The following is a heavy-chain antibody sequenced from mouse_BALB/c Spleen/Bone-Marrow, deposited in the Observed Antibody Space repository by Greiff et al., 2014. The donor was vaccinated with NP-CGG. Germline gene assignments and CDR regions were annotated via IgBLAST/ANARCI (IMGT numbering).Heavy chain of an antibody. D-gene: IGHD2-2*01. CDR1: GFNIKDTF. J-gene: IGHJ4*01. Sequence: EVQLKQSGAELAKPGASVKLSCTASGFNIKDTFMHWMKQRPEQGLEWIGRIDPANGITKYDPKFQVKATITTDTSSNTAYLQLRSLTSEETDVYYCDSSGNDEGGDMDYWGQGTSVTVSS. CDR2: IDPANGIT. V-gene: IGHV14-3*02. CDR3: DSSGNDEGGDMDY.